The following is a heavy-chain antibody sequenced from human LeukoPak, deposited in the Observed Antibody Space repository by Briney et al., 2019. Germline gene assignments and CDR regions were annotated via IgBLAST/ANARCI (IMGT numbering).Heavy chain of an antibody. CDR2: IKQDGSEK. V-gene: IGHV3-7*03. J-gene: IGHJ4*02. CDR3: ARNPPGIYDILTGSYDGYFDY. CDR1: GFTFSSYW. Sequence: GGSLRLSCAASGFTFSSYWMSWVRQAPGKGLEWVANIKQDGSEKYYVDSVKGRFTISRDNAKNSLYLQMNSLRAEDTAVYYCARNPPGIYDILTGSYDGYFDYWGQGTLATVSS. D-gene: IGHD3-9*01.